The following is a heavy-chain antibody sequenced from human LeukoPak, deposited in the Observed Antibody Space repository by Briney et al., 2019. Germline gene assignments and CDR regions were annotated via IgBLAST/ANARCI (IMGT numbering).Heavy chain of an antibody. J-gene: IGHJ4*02. CDR2: IWHDGSNE. CDR1: GFTFSSYD. CDR3: ARDNSRTLDY. V-gene: IGHV3-33*01. Sequence: PGGSLRLSCAASGFTFSSYDIHWVRQAPGKGLEWVAAIWHDGSNEYYVDSVKGRFTISRDNFKNTLYLQMNSLRAEDTAVYYCARDNSRTLDYWDQGTLVTVSS.